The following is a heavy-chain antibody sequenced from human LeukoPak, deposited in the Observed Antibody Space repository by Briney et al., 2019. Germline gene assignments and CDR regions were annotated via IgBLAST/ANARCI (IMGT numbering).Heavy chain of an antibody. V-gene: IGHV4-34*01. CDR1: GGSFSGYY. CDR3: ARSRYGVWTWIWDY. D-gene: IGHD5-12*01. J-gene: IGHJ4*02. Sequence: PSETLSLTCAVYGGSFSGYYWSWIRQPPGKGLEWIGGINHSGSTNYNPSLKSRVTISVDTSKNQFSLKLSSVTAADTAVYYCARSRYGVWTWIWDYWGQGTLVTVSS. CDR2: INHSGST.